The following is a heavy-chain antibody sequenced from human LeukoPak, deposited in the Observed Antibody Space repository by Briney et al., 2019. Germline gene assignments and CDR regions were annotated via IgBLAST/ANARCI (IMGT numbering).Heavy chain of an antibody. Sequence: GGSLRLSCAASGFTFSSYAMSWVRQAPGKGLEWVSAISGSGGSTYYADSVKGRFTISRDNSKNTLYLQMNSLRAEDTAVYYCAKAHSLMMTFGGVIAHCGQGTLVTVSS. CDR2: ISGSGGST. CDR3: AKAHSLMMTFGGVIAH. V-gene: IGHV3-23*01. D-gene: IGHD3-16*01. J-gene: IGHJ5*02. CDR1: GFTFSSYA.